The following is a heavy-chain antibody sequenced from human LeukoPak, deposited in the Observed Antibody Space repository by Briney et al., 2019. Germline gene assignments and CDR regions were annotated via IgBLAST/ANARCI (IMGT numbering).Heavy chain of an antibody. V-gene: IGHV3-23*01. D-gene: IGHD5-18*01. Sequence: PGGSLRLSCAASGFTFSSYAVSWVRQAPGKGLEWVSAIGGSGTSAYYADSLKGRFTISRDNSKNTLYLQVNSLRAEDTAVYYCAKDDSAYSYASFDYWGQGTLVTVSS. CDR1: GFTFSSYA. CDR3: AKDDSAYSYASFDY. CDR2: IGGSGTSA. J-gene: IGHJ4*02.